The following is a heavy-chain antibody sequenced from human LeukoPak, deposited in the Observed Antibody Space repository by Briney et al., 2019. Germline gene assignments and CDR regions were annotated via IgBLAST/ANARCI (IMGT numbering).Heavy chain of an antibody. CDR3: ARPFVYDYVSPFDL. D-gene: IGHD3-16*01. J-gene: IGHJ2*01. V-gene: IGHV4-59*08. CDR1: GGSISSYY. CDR2: IYYSGST. Sequence: SETLSLTCTVSGGSISSYYWSWIRQPPGKGLGWIGYIYYSGSTNYNPSLKSRVTISVDTSKNQFSLKLSSVTAADTAVYYCARPFVYDYVSPFDLWGRGTLVTVSS.